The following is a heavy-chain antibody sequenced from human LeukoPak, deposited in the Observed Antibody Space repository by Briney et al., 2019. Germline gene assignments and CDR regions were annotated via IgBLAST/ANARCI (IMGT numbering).Heavy chain of an antibody. CDR3: ARGRRGSYFQDY. Sequence: RSETLSLTCTVSGDSIGSTNSYWGWIRQPPGKGLEWIGSMWFGATTSYDPSLKSRVTISIDPSKNQFSLKLSSVTAADTALYYCARGRRGSYFQDYWGQGTLVTVSS. CDR1: GDSIGSTNSY. CDR2: MWFGATT. J-gene: IGHJ4*02. D-gene: IGHD1-26*01. V-gene: IGHV4-39*07.